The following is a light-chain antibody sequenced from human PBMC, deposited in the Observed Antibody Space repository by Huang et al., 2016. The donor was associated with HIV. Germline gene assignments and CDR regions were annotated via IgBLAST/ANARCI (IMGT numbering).Light chain of an antibody. J-gene: IGKJ1*01. CDR2: DAS. Sequence: DIQMTQSPSSLSASVGDRVTITCRASQSISSYLNWYQQKPGKAPKLLIYDASSLQIGVPSRFSGSGSGTDFTLTISSLQPEDFATYYCQQSYSTPPWTFGQGTKVEIK. CDR3: QQSYSTPPWT. V-gene: IGKV1-39*01. CDR1: QSISSY.